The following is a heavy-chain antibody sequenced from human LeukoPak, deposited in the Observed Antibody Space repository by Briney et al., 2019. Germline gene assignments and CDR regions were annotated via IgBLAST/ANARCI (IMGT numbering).Heavy chain of an antibody. D-gene: IGHD2-15*01. V-gene: IGHV4-4*02. CDR2: IIDSGST. CDR3: ATYGPTSGGYTFEY. J-gene: IGHJ4*02. CDR1: GGSISSGYW. Sequence: ASETLSLTCAVSGGSISSGYWWSWVRQPPMKGLEWIGEIIDSGSTNYNPSLKGRITISLDKTKNQFSPNVNSVTAADTAVYYCATYGPTSGGYTFEYWGQGILVTVSS.